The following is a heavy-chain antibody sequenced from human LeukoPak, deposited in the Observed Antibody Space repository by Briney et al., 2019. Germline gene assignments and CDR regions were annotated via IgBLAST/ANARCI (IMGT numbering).Heavy chain of an antibody. CDR1: RFSFSNSW. D-gene: IGHD3-10*01. J-gene: IGHJ4*02. CDR3: ARAGFTFSDYFGSFFDY. Sequence: GGSLRLSCAASRFSFSNSWMDWVRQAPGKGLEWVANIKGDGSDKDYVDSVKGRFTISRDNAKNSLYLQMNSLRAEDTAVYYCARAGFTFSDYFGSFFDYWGQGTLVTVSS. V-gene: IGHV3-7*01. CDR2: IKGDGSDK.